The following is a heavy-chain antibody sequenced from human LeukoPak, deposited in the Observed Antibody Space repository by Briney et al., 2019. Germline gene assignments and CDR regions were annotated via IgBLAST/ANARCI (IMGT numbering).Heavy chain of an antibody. V-gene: IGHV3-21*01. D-gene: IGHD4-17*01. CDR3: ARDDYGDYGVGYYYMDV. CDR2: ISSSSSYI. J-gene: IGHJ6*03. CDR1: GFTFSSYS. Sequence: GGSLRLSCAASGFTFSSYSMNWVRQAPGKGLEWVSSISSSSSYIYYADSVKGRFTISRDNAKNSLYLQMNSLRAEDTAVYYCARDDYGDYGVGYYYMDVWGKGTTVTVSS.